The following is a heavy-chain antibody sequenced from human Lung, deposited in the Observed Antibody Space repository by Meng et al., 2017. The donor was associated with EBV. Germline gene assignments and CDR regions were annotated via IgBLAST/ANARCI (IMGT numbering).Heavy chain of an antibody. CDR2: LIAVFDKT. CDR3: ARGRRNEPLFDY. V-gene: IGHV1-69*01. CDR1: GGTFSSYA. Sequence: QGRPGEAGAEVTKPGSWVKVSCKASGGTFSSYAISWVRQAHGQGLEWMGGLIAVFDKTKAAPRFQDRVTFTADESTSTAYMELSSLTFDDTAVYFGARGRRNEPLFDYWGQGTLVTVSS. J-gene: IGHJ4*02. D-gene: IGHD1-14*01.